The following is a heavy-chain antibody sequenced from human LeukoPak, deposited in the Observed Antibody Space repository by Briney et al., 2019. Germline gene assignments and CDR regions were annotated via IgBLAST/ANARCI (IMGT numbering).Heavy chain of an antibody. D-gene: IGHD4-11*01. CDR3: ADSNYWYPVDY. CDR1: GFTFSNYA. Sequence: GGSLRLSCAASGFTFSNYATRWVRQAPGKGLEWVSSISRSGDSTYYADSVKGRFTISRDNSKNTLYLQMNSLRAEDTALYYCADSNYWYPVDYWGQGTLVTVSS. CDR2: ISRSGDST. J-gene: IGHJ4*02. V-gene: IGHV3-23*01.